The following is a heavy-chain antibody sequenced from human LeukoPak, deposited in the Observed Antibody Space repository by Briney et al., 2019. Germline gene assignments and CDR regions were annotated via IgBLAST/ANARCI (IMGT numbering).Heavy chain of an antibody. CDR3: ARTAARRFDH. V-gene: IGHV1-46*01. J-gene: IGHJ4*02. D-gene: IGHD6-6*01. CDR1: GYTFPSYF. CDR2: INPTGGST. Sequence: ASVTVSCKASGYTFPSYFMHWVRQAPGQGLEWMGIINPTGGSTTYAQKFQGRVTMTRDTSTSTVYMELSSLRSDDTAVYYCARTAARRFDHWGQGTLVTVSS.